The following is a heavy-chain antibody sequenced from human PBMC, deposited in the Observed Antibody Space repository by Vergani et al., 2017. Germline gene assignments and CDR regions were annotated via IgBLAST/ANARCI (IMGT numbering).Heavy chain of an antibody. CDR2: IYHSGST. CDR3: ARHDCSSTSCYAVTMVRFHNWFDP. CDR1: GYSISSGYY. D-gene: IGHD2-2*01. V-gene: IGHV4-38-2*01. Sequence: QVQLQESGPGLVKPSETLSLTCAVSGYSISSGYYWGWIRQPPGKGLEWIGSIYHSGSTYYNPSLKSRVTISVDTTKNQFSLQLSTVTAADTAVYYCARHDCSSTSCYAVTMVRFHNWFDPWGQGTLVTVSS. J-gene: IGHJ5*02.